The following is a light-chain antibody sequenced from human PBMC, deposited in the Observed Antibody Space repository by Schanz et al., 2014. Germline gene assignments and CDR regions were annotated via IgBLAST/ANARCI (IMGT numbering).Light chain of an antibody. CDR2: GAS. V-gene: IGKV3D-20*02. CDR3: QQRSNWPPT. CDR1: QSVSSID. J-gene: IGKJ1*01. Sequence: EIVLTQSPGTLSLSPGERATLSCRASQSVSSIDLAWYQHKPGQAPRLLIYGASSRATGIPDRFSGSGSGTDFTLTISRLEPEDFAVYYCQQRSNWPPTFGQGTKVEIK.